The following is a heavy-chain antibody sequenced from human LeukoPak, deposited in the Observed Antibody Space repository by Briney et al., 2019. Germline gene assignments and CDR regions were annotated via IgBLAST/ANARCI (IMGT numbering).Heavy chain of an antibody. CDR3: ARHEYSGSYYGLSWFDP. Sequence: PSETLSLTCTVSGGSISSSGYYWGWIRQPPGKGLEWIASIYYSGGTYYNPSLKSRVTISVDTSKNQLSLKLSSLTAADTAVYYCARHEYSGSYYGLSWFDPWGQGTLVTVSS. D-gene: IGHD1-26*01. CDR1: GGSISSSGYY. V-gene: IGHV4-39*01. CDR2: IYYSGGT. J-gene: IGHJ5*02.